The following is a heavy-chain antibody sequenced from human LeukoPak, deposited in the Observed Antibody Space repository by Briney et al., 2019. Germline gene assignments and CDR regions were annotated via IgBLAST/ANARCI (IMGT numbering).Heavy chain of an antibody. J-gene: IGHJ4*02. CDR1: GYTFTTYW. CDR2: IYPGDSDP. D-gene: IGHD3-22*01. Sequence: GESLKISCKGSGYTFTTYWIGWVRQMPGKGLEWMGIIYPGDSDPRYSPSFQGQVTISADKSIGTAYLQWSSLKASDTAMYYCARLLNYDDLDYWGQGTLVTVSS. CDR3: ARLLNYDDLDY. V-gene: IGHV5-51*01.